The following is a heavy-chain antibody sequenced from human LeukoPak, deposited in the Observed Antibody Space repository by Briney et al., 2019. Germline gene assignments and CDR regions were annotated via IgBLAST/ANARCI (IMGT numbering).Heavy chain of an antibody. V-gene: IGHV3-23*01. CDR2: ISGRGGST. D-gene: IGHD6-19*01. CDR3: AKEGQWLVFDC. CDR1: GFTFSCYA. J-gene: IGHJ4*02. Sequence: GGGLRHSCAASGFTFSCYAMSWVRQAPGKGLEWGSAISGRGGSTYYADSVKGRFTISRDNSKNTLYLQMNRLRGEDTAVYYCAKEGQWLVFDCWGQGTLVTVSS.